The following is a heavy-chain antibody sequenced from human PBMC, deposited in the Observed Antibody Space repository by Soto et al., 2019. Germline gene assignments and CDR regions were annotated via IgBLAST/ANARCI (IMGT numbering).Heavy chain of an antibody. D-gene: IGHD3-3*01. CDR2: ISAYNGNT. Sequence: QVQLVQSGAEVKKPGASVKVSCKASGYTFTSYGISWVRQAPGQGLEWMGWISAYNGNTNYAQKLQGRVTMTTDTSTSTPDRELRSLRSDDTAVYYCARDPVCSGYRHWYVELWGRGTLVTVSS. V-gene: IGHV1-18*04. CDR1: GYTFTSYG. CDR3: ARDPVCSGYRHWYVEL. J-gene: IGHJ2*01.